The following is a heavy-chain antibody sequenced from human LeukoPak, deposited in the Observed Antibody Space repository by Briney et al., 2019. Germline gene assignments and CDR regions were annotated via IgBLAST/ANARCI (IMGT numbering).Heavy chain of an antibody. CDR3: ARGGYSYGYSGYYYYGMDV. Sequence: SETLSLTCNVFGGSISSYYWSWIRQPPGKGLEWIGYIYYSGSTNYNPSLKSRVTISVDTSKNQFSLKLSSVTAADTAVYYCARGGYSYGYSGYYYYGMDVWGQGTTVTVSS. CDR2: IYYSGST. V-gene: IGHV4-59*01. J-gene: IGHJ6*02. D-gene: IGHD5-18*01. CDR1: GGSISSYY.